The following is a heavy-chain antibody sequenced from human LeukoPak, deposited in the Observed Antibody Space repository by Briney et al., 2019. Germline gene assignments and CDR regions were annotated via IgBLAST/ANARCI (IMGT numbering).Heavy chain of an antibody. CDR1: GFTFNEHA. D-gene: IGHD3-22*01. CDR3: ARASYYYDTTGLGAVDI. V-gene: IGHV3-9*01. J-gene: IGHJ3*02. Sequence: PGRSLRLSCAASGFTFNEHAMYWVRQAPGKGLEWVSGINWNSDNIGYADSVKGRFTISRDDAKNSLFLQMNSLRAEDTALYYCARASYYYDTTGLGAVDIWGQGTMVTVSS. CDR2: INWNSDNI.